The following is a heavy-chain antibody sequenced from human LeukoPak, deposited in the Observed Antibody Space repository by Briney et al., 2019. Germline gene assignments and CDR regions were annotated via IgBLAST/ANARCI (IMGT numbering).Heavy chain of an antibody. CDR2: IHKNAIT. D-gene: IGHD3-10*01. Sequence: GGSLRLSCAASGFTFSSYEMNWVRQAPGKGLEWVSVIHKNAITSYADTVKGRLTISRDNSKNTLYLQMNNLRVDDTAVYYCARSLRVRGVPDYMDVWGKGTTVTVYS. CDR1: GFTFSSYE. CDR3: ARSLRVRGVPDYMDV. J-gene: IGHJ6*03. V-gene: IGHV3-53*01.